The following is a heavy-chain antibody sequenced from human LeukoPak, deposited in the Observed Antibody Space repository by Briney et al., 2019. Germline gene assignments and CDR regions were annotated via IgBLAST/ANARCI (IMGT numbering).Heavy chain of an antibody. CDR1: GGTFSSYA. CDR2: IIPIFGTA. J-gene: IGHJ4*02. Sequence: GASVKVSCTASGGTFSSYAISWVRQAPGQGLEWMGGIIPIFGTANYAQKFQGRVTITTDESTSTAYMELSSLRSEDTAVYYCASEGRDGYNIPFDYWGQGTLVTVSS. CDR3: ASEGRDGYNIPFDY. V-gene: IGHV1-69*05. D-gene: IGHD5-24*01.